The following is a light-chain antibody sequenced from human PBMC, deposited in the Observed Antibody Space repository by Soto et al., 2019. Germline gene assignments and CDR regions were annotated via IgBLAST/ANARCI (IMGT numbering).Light chain of an antibody. CDR2: DDS. V-gene: IGLV3-21*02. J-gene: IGLJ2*01. CDR1: RIGSKS. CDR3: QVWDSRDDHRV. Sequence: SYELTQPPSVSVAPGQTARITCGGNRIGSKSVHWFQQKPGQAPVLVVLDDSDRPSGIPERFSGSNSGGTATLTISRVEAGDEADYYCQVWDSRDDHRVFGGGTKLTVL.